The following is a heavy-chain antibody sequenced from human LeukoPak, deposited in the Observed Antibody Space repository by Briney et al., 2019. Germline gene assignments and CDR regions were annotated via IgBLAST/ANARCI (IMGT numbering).Heavy chain of an antibody. CDR1: GFTFSSYA. J-gene: IGHJ6*03. D-gene: IGHD3-22*01. V-gene: IGHV3-30*01. CDR3: ARAPCGSCYWGGYYDSSGYYYMDV. Sequence: GGSLRLSCAASGFTFSSYAMHWVRQAPGKGLEWVAVISYDGSNKYYADSVKGRFTISRDNSKNTLYLQMNSLRAEDTAVYYCARAPCGSCYWGGYYDSSGYYYMDVWGKGTTVTVSS. CDR2: ISYDGSNK.